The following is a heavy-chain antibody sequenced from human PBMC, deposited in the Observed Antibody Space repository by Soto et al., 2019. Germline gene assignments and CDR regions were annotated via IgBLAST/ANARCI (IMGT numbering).Heavy chain of an antibody. J-gene: IGHJ4*02. V-gene: IGHV3-11*01. D-gene: IGHD3-3*02. Sequence: QVQLVESGGGLVKPGGSLRLSCEASGFTFSDYYMNWIRQAPGKGLEWISYISGSGSNIYYADSVKGRFTISRDNAKNSLSLQMNSLRAADTAVYYCARGGGISIVGYSYFDNWGQGTLVAVSS. CDR3: ARGGGISIVGYSYFDN. CDR2: ISGSGSNI. CDR1: GFTFSDYY.